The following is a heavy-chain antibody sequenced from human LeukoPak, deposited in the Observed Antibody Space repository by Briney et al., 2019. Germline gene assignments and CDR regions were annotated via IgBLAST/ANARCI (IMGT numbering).Heavy chain of an antibody. CDR3: ARGRWIAAAGSYYYYGMDV. CDR1: GGSVSSGSYY. Sequence: PSETLSLTCTVSGGSVSSGSYYWSWIRQPPGKGLEWIGEINHSGSTNYNPSLKSRVTISVDTSKNQFSLKLSSVTAADTAVYYCARGRWIAAAGSYYYYGMDVWGQGTTVTVSS. J-gene: IGHJ6*02. CDR2: INHSGST. V-gene: IGHV4-39*07. D-gene: IGHD6-13*01.